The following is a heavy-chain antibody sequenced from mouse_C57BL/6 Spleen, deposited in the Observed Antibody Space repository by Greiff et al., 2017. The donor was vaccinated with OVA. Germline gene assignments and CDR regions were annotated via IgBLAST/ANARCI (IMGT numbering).Heavy chain of an antibody. CDR3: ARSPRGYYFDY. Sequence: EVMLVESGGGLVQPGGSLSLSCAASGFTFTDYYMSWVRQPPGKALEWLGFIRNKANGYTTEYSASVKGRFTISRDNSQSILYLQMNALRAEDSATYYCARSPRGYYFDYWGQGTTLTVSS. CDR2: IRNKANGYTT. CDR1: GFTFTDYY. J-gene: IGHJ2*01. V-gene: IGHV7-3*01.